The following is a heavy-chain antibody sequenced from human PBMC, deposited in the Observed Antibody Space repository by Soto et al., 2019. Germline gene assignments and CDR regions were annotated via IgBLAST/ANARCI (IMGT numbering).Heavy chain of an antibody. Sequence: GGSLRLSCAASGFTFSSYGMHWVRQAPGKGLEWVAVISYDGSNKYYADSLKGRFTISRDNSKNTLYLQMNSLRAEDTAVYYCAKDEPTSSRYYYYGMDVWGQGTTVTVSS. CDR1: GFTFSSYG. CDR2: ISYDGSNK. J-gene: IGHJ6*02. CDR3: AKDEPTSSRYYYYGMDV. V-gene: IGHV3-30*18. D-gene: IGHD2-2*01.